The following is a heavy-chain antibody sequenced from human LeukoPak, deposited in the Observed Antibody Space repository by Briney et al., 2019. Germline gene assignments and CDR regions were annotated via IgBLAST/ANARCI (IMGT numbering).Heavy chain of an antibody. CDR1: GYTFTSYG. V-gene: IGHV1-18*01. CDR3: ATGSWGMVRGVIFSSYYYGMDV. Sequence: ASVKVSCKASGYTFTSYGISWVRQAPGQGLEWMGWISAYNGNTNYAQKLQGRVTMTTDTSTSTAYMELRSLRSDDTAVYYCATGSWGMVRGVIFSSYYYGMDVWGQGTTVTVSS. J-gene: IGHJ6*02. CDR2: ISAYNGNT. D-gene: IGHD3-10*01.